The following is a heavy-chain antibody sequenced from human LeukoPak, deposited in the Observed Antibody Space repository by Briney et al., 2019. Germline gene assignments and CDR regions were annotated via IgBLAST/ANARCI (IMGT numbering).Heavy chain of an antibody. J-gene: IGHJ4*01. Sequence: GGTLRLSCDVSGLIFSSNAKHWVRQAPGPGMERVAGISYDASKRFYRDSVRGRFTISRDNTKNTLVLQMNSLRPEDTAVYYCARDRLSFPFYYWGRGTLVSVSA. CDR3: ARDRLSFPFYY. CDR2: ISYDASKR. V-gene: IGHV3-30*04. CDR1: GLIFSSNA. D-gene: IGHD2-2*01.